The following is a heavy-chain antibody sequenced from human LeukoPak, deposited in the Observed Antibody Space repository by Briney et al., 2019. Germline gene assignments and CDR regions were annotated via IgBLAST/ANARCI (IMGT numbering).Heavy chain of an antibody. V-gene: IGHV3-15*01. D-gene: IGHD3-10*01. J-gene: IGHJ6*03. Sequence: GGSLRLSCVASGFTFSNAWMSWVRQAPGKGLEWVGRIKSKTDGGTTDYAAPVKGRFTISRDDSKNTLYLQMNSLKTEDTAVYYCTTKREVRGVISYYYYYMDVWGKGTTVTISS. CDR2: IKSKTDGGTT. CDR1: GFTFSNAW. CDR3: TTKREVRGVISYYYYYMDV.